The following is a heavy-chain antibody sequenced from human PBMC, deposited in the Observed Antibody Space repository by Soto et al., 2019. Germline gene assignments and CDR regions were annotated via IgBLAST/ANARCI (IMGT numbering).Heavy chain of an antibody. CDR1: GFTFSSYA. J-gene: IGHJ4*02. Sequence: PGGSLRLSCAASGFTFSSYAMHWVRQAPGKGLEWVAGISYDGSNKYYADSVKGRFTISRDNSKNTGYAQMNRLRGEDTAVYNCARSHSSGWTCYFDCWGQGTLLTAPQ. V-gene: IGHV3-30-3*01. CDR3: ARSHSSGWTCYFDC. CDR2: ISYDGSNK. D-gene: IGHD6-19*01.